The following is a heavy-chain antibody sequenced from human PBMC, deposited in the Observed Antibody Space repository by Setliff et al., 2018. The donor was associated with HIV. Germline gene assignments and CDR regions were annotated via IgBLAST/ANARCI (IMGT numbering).Heavy chain of an antibody. V-gene: IGHV4-39*01. CDR3: ARSPLHNRGWSHFDS. D-gene: IGHD6-19*01. CDR2: IYYSGST. J-gene: IGHJ4*02. Sequence: KPSETLSLTCAVSGASIIRSPYYWGWIRQSPGKGLEWIGNIYYSGSTHYNPSLKSRVTISVDTSQNHFSLRLNSVTAADTAQYYCARSPLHNRGWSHFDSWGQGILVTVS. CDR1: GASIIRSPYY.